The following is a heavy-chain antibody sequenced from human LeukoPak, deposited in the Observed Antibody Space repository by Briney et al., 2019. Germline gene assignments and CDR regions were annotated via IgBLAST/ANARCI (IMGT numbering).Heavy chain of an antibody. V-gene: IGHV3-30*03. D-gene: IGHD3-22*01. CDR1: GFTFSSYG. Sequence: GGSLRLSCAASGFTFSSYGMHWVRQAAGKGLEWVAVISDDGSSKEYSDSVKGRFTISRDNSKNTLYLQMNSLRAEDTAVYYCARDLGGRLYYYDSSGWDYFDYWGQGTLVTVSS. CDR2: ISDDGSSK. CDR3: ARDLGGRLYYYDSSGWDYFDY. J-gene: IGHJ4*02.